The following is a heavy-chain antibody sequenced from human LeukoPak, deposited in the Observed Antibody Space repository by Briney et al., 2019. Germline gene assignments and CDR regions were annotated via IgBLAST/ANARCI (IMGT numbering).Heavy chain of an antibody. J-gene: IGHJ4*02. D-gene: IGHD6-19*01. Sequence: PGRSLRLSCAASGFTFVDYAMHWVRQAPGKGLEWASGISWHSGSIGYADSVKGRFTISRDNAKNSLYLQMNSLRAEDTALYYCAKDPRRIAVAGAYFDYWGQGTLVTVSS. CDR3: AKDPRRIAVAGAYFDY. CDR2: ISWHSGSI. CDR1: GFTFVDYA. V-gene: IGHV3-9*01.